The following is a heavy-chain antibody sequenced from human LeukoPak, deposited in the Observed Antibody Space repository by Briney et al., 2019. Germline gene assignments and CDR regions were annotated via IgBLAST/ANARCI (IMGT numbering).Heavy chain of an antibody. CDR2: LNHNSGGT. CDR1: GYTFTGYY. CDR3: ARDEGRYCSSTSCSLDY. V-gene: IGHV1-2*02. Sequence: GASVKVSCKASGYTFTGYYMHWVRQAPGQGLEWMGWLNHNSGGTNYAQKFQGRVTMTRDTSISTAYMELSRLRSDDTAVYYCARDEGRYCSSTSCSLDYWGQGTLVTVSS. J-gene: IGHJ4*02. D-gene: IGHD2-2*01.